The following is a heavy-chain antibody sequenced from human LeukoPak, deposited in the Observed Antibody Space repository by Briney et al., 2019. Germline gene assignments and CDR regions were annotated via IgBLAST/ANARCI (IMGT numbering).Heavy chain of an antibody. J-gene: IGHJ4*02. Sequence: PSETLSLTCTVSGGSISSYYWSWIRQPPGKGLEWIGYIYYSGSTNFNPSLKSRVTISVDTSKNQFSLKLSSVTAADTAVYYCARGTKDQQLVGGLDYWGQGTLVTVSS. D-gene: IGHD6-13*01. V-gene: IGHV4-59*01. CDR2: IYYSGST. CDR3: ARGTKDQQLVGGLDY. CDR1: GGSISSYY.